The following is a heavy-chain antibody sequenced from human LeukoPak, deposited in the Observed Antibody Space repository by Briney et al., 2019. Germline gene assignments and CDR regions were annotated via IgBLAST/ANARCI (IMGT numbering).Heavy chain of an antibody. CDR2: IYTSGST. V-gene: IGHV4-4*08. CDR3: ATSYDAKTAPYDL. Sequence: PSETLSLTCTVSGGSITSYCWSWIRQPPAKGLEWIGYIYTSGSTDYNPSLRSRVPMSVGTSKNQLSLELRFLTAAATAVYYCATSYDAKTAPYDLWGQGTLVTVSS. CDR1: GGSITSYC. D-gene: IGHD3-3*01. J-gene: IGHJ5*02.